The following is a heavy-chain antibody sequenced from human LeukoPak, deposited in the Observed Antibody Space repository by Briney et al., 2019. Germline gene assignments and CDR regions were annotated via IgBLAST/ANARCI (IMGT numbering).Heavy chain of an antibody. D-gene: IGHD2-2*02. CDR3: AKDRSSTSCYIVDY. Sequence: GGSLRLSCAASGFTFSSYSMNLVRQAPGKGLEWVSSISSSSSYIYYADSVKGRFTISRDNSKNTLYLQMNSLRAEDTAVYYCAKDRSSTSCYIVDYWGQGTLVTVSS. CDR2: ISSSSSYI. CDR1: GFTFSSYS. J-gene: IGHJ4*02. V-gene: IGHV3-21*04.